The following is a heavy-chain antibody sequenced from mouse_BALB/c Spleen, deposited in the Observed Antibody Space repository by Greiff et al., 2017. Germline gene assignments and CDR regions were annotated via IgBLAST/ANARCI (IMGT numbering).Heavy chain of an antibody. Sequence: VKLQESGPGLVAPSQSLSITCTVSGFSLTGYGVNWVRQPPGKGLEWLGMIWGDGSTDYNSALKSRLSISKDNSKSQVFLKMNSLQTDDTARYYCAGSTMITNSLFAYWGQGTLVTVSA. CDR2: IWGDGST. J-gene: IGHJ3*01. CDR3: AGSTMITNSLFAY. D-gene: IGHD2-4*01. CDR1: GFSLTGYG. V-gene: IGHV2-6-7*01.